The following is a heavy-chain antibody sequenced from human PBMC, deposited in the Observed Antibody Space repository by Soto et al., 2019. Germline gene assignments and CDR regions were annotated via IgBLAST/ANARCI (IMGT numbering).Heavy chain of an antibody. Sequence: QVQLQESGPGLVKPSGTLSLTCAVSGGSISSSNWWSWVRQPPGKGLEWIGEIYHSGSTNYHPSRKSRTTISVDKSKNHFSLQLSSVTATDTAVEYWARLDVLRYFDWFRGGFAPWGQGTLVTVSS. D-gene: IGHD3-9*01. CDR2: IYHSGST. CDR3: ARLDVLRYFDWFRGGFAP. V-gene: IGHV4-4*02. J-gene: IGHJ5*02. CDR1: GGSISSSNW.